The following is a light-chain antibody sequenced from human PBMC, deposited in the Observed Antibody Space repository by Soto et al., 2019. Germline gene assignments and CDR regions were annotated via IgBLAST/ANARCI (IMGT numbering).Light chain of an antibody. V-gene: IGKV3-15*01. CDR1: QSVSSN. J-gene: IGKJ1*01. Sequence: EVVMTHSPATLSVSPGERATLSCSASQSVSSNLAWDQQKPGQAPRLLIYGASTRATGIPARNSGSGSGTEFTLTIGSLQYEGFAVYYCQQYNNWPAWTFGQGTKVEIK. CDR2: GAS. CDR3: QQYNNWPAWT.